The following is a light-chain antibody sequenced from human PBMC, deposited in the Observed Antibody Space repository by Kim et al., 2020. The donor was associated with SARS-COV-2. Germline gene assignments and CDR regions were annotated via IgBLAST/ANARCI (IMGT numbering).Light chain of an antibody. J-gene: IGKJ2*01. CDR2: GAS. Sequence: EIVLTQSPGTLSLSPGDRATLSCRASQPVSGYLAWYQQRPGRAPRLLIYGASSRATGIPDRFRGSGAGTDFTLTISRLEPEDFAVYYCQNYETSPMYTFGQGTKLEI. CDR1: QPVSGY. V-gene: IGKV3-20*01. CDR3: QNYETSPMYT.